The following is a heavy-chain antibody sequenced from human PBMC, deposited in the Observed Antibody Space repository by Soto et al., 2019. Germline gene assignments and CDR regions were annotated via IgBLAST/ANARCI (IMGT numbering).Heavy chain of an antibody. J-gene: IGHJ6*02. D-gene: IGHD3-10*01. Sequence: PSETLSLTCTVSGGSISSSSYYWGWIRQPPGKGLEWIGSIYYSGSTYYNPSLKSRVTISVDTSKNQFSLKLSSVTAADTAVYYCARLVDYYGSGSYYKRYYYYYYGMDVWGQGTTVTVSS. CDR1: GGSISSSSYY. CDR3: ARLVDYYGSGSYYKRYYYYYYGMDV. CDR2: IYYSGST. V-gene: IGHV4-39*01.